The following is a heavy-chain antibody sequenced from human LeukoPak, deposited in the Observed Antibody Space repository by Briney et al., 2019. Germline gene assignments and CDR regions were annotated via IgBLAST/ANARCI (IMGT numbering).Heavy chain of an antibody. Sequence: SETLSLTCTVSGGSITSYYWSWIRQPAGKGLEWIGRIYTSGITNYNPSLTSRVTISVDTSKSQFSLKLSSVTAADTAMYYCASRIAAADDAFDIWGQGTLVTVSS. J-gene: IGHJ3*02. CDR1: GGSITSYY. V-gene: IGHV4-4*07. CDR2: IYTSGIT. CDR3: ASRIAAADDAFDI. D-gene: IGHD6-13*01.